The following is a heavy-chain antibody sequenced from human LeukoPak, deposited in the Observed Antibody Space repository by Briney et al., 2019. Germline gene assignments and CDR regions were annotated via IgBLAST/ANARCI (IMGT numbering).Heavy chain of an antibody. CDR2: INPNSGGT. Sequence: GASVKVSCKASGYTFTGYYMHWVRQAPGQGLEWMGWINPNSGGTNYAQKFQGRVTMTRDTSISTAYMELSRLRSDDTAVYYCARVNYDFWATSGAFDIWGQGTMVTVSS. CDR1: GYTFTGYY. CDR3: ARVNYDFWATSGAFDI. V-gene: IGHV1-2*02. J-gene: IGHJ3*02. D-gene: IGHD3-3*01.